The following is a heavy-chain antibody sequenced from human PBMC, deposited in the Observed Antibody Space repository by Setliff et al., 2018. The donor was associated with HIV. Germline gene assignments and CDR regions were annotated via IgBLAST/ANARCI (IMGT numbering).Heavy chain of an antibody. CDR3: ARAPYYDYRGLAVYYFDY. D-gene: IGHD3-22*01. Sequence: WVRQPPGQGLEWIGSIYYSGDTFYNTSLKTRITISVDTSKNHLSLKVSSLTAADTAVYYCARAPYYDYRGLAVYYFDYWGQGTLVTVSS. J-gene: IGHJ4*02. V-gene: IGHV4-39*07. CDR2: IYYSGDT.